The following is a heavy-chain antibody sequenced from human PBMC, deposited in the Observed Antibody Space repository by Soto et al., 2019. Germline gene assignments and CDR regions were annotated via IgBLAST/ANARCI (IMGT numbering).Heavy chain of an antibody. J-gene: IGHJ5*02. Sequence: ASVKVSCKASGYTFTSYGISWVRQAPGQRLEWMGWISACNGNTKYAQKLQGRVTITTDTSASTAYMELSSLRSEDTAVYYCARARGRGTSNWFDPWGQGTLVTVS. CDR2: ISACNGNT. CDR3: ARARGRGTSNWFDP. V-gene: IGHV1-18*01. CDR1: GYTFTSYG.